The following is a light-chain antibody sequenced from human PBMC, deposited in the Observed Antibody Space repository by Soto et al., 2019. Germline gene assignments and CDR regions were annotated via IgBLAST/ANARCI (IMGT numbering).Light chain of an antibody. Sequence: DIQMTQSPSPLSASVGDRVYITCRPSQSISSYLNWYQAKPGKAPKLLIYEASSLESGVPSRFSGSGSGTDFTLTISSLQPEDSATYYCQQSYSTPPFNFGPGTRVDI. CDR1: QSISSY. V-gene: IGKV1-39*01. J-gene: IGKJ3*01. CDR2: EAS. CDR3: QQSYSTPPFN.